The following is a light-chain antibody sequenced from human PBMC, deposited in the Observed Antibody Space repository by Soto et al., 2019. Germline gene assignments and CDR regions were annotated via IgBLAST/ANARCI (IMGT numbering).Light chain of an antibody. CDR2: GAS. CDR1: QSVSSNY. CDR3: QQFGRAPPSWT. J-gene: IGKJ1*01. Sequence: ETVLTQSPGTLSLSPGERATLSCRASQSVSSNYLAWYQQKPGQAPRLLIYGASTRATGIPDRLSGSGSEKDFTLTISRLEPEYFAVYYCQQFGRAPPSWTLGQGTKVEIK. V-gene: IGKV3-20*01.